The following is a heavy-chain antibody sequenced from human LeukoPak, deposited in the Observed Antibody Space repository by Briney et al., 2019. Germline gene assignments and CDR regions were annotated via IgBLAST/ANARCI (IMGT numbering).Heavy chain of an antibody. CDR3: ARDTYYYDSSGYYPYWYFDL. J-gene: IGHJ2*01. CDR1: GYTLTELS. D-gene: IGHD3-22*01. V-gene: IGHV1-24*01. CDR2: FDPEDGET. Sequence: ASVKVSCKVSGYTLTELSMHWVRQAPGKGLEWMGGFDPEDGETIYAQKFQGRVTMTEDTSTDTAYMELSSLRSEDTAVYYCARDTYYYDSSGYYPYWYFDLWGRGTLVTVSS.